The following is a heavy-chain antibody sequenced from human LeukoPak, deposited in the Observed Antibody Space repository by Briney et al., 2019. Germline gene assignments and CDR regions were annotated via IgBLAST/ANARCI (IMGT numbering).Heavy chain of an antibody. CDR2: IYTSGST. J-gene: IGHJ5*02. Sequence: SETLSLTCTVSGGSISSYYWSWIRQPAGKGLEWTGRIYTSGSTNYNPSLKSRVTMSVDTSKNQFSLKLSSVTAADTAVYYCARIYDSSGYSFYPWGQGTLVTVSS. D-gene: IGHD3-22*01. V-gene: IGHV4-4*07. CDR1: GGSISSYY. CDR3: ARIYDSSGYSFYP.